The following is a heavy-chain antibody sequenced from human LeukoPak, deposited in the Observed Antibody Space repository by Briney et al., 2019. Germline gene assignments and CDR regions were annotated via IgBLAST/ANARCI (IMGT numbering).Heavy chain of an antibody. CDR2: MNPNSGNT. CDR1: GYTFTSYD. CDR3: ARRMGSSWYRGRASHQQDY. D-gene: IGHD6-13*01. Sequence: GASVTVSCKASGYTFTSYDINWVRQAPGQGLEWMGWMNPNSGNTVYAQKFQGRVTMTRNTSISTAYMELSSLRSEDRAVYYYARRMGSSWYRGRASHQQDYWGQGTLVTVSS. V-gene: IGHV1-8*01. J-gene: IGHJ4*02.